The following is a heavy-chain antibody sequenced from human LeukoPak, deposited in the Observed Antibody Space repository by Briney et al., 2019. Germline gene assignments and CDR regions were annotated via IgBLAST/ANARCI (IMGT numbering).Heavy chain of an antibody. V-gene: IGHV1-2*02. CDR3: ARRETNTQWGFDY. Sequence: GASVKVSCTASGYTFTGYHMHWVRQAPGQGLEWVGWVNPNNGDTNYAQKFQGRVTMSRDTSISTAYMELNSLRSDDTAVYYCARRETNTQWGFDYWGQGTLVTVSS. CDR1: GYTFTGYH. CDR2: VNPNNGDT. D-gene: IGHD1-26*01. J-gene: IGHJ4*02.